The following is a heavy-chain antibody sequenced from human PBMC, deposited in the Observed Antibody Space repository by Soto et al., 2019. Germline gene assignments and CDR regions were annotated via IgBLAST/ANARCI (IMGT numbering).Heavy chain of an antibody. CDR3: ARLPAATEYYFDS. CDR1: GASISNYF. V-gene: IGHV4-59*08. J-gene: IGHJ4*02. Sequence: SSETLSLTCSVSGASISNYFWSWIRQPPGKGLEWIGYIYYSGTTNYNPSLKSRVTMSVDTSKNQFSLKLNSATAADTAVYYCARLPAATEYYFDSWGQGTLVTVSS. D-gene: IGHD2-2*01. CDR2: IYYSGTT.